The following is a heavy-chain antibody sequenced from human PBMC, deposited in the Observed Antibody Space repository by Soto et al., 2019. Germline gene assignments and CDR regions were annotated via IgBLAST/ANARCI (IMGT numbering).Heavy chain of an antibody. Sequence: PSETLSLTCTVSGGSISSFYWGWVRQPPGKGLEWIGYIYYSGSTNYNPSLKSRVTISVDTSKNQFSLKLSSVTAADTAVYYCARTYSSGWYYFDYWGQGTLVTVSS. V-gene: IGHV4-59*01. CDR2: IYYSGST. J-gene: IGHJ4*02. CDR3: ARTYSSGWYYFDY. D-gene: IGHD6-19*01. CDR1: GGSISSFY.